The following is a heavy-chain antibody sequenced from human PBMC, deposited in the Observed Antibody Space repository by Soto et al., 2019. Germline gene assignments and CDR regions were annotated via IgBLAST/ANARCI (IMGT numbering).Heavy chain of an antibody. V-gene: IGHV1-18*01. J-gene: IGHJ4*02. Sequence: QVQLVQSGAEVKKPGASVKVSCKTSGYTFTRYSISWVRQAPGQGLEWMGRISAYNGDTNYAQKLQGRVTMTTDTSTSTGYRELRSLRSDDTAMYYCARDHAGSGWFRFDYWGQGTLVTVSS. CDR1: GYTFTRYS. D-gene: IGHD6-19*01. CDR2: ISAYNGDT. CDR3: ARDHAGSGWFRFDY.